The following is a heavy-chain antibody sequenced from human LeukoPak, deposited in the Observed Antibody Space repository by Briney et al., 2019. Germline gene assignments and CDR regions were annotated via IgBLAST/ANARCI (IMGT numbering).Heavy chain of an antibody. J-gene: IGHJ6*02. Sequence: SVKVSCKASGGTFSTYEINWVRQAPGQGLEWVGRIIPVLNIANYAQRFQGRVTITADKSTNTAYMELSGLRSADTATYYCARRSDTGVVPHHSYYCFDVWGQGTAVTVS. D-gene: IGHD5-18*01. CDR3: ARRSDTGVVPHHSYYCFDV. V-gene: IGHV1-69*10. CDR2: IIPVLNIA. CDR1: GGTFSTYE.